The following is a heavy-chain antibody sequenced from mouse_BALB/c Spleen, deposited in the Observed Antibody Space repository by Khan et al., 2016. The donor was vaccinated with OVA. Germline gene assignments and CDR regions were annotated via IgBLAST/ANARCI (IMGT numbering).Heavy chain of an antibody. D-gene: IGHD1-3*01. J-gene: IGHJ2*01. CDR1: GFSLTSYG. CDR3: ARNRSGYFDY. V-gene: IGHV2-2*01. CDR2: IWSGGSP. Sequence: QVQLKESGPGLVQPSQTLSITCTVSGFSLTSYGVHWVRQSPGRGLEWLGMIWSGGSPDYNATFISRLSISKDNSKSHVFFTMNSLQAYDTAIYYCARNRSGYFDYWGQGSTLTVSA.